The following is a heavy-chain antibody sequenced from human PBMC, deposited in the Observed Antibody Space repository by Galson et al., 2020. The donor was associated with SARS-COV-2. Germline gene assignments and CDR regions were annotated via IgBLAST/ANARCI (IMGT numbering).Heavy chain of an antibody. CDR3: ARARITIFGEGSLDY. J-gene: IGHJ4*02. D-gene: IGHD3-3*01. CDR1: GFTFSSYA. V-gene: IGHV3-30*04. Sequence: GGSLSLSCAASGFTFSSYAMHWVRQAPGKGLEWVAVISYDGSNKYYADSVKGRFTISRDNSKNALYLQMNSLRAEDTAVYYCARARITIFGEGSLDYWGQGTRVTGSS. CDR2: ISYDGSNK.